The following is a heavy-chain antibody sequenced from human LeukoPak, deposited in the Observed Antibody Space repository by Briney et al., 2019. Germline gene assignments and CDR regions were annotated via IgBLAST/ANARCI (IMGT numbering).Heavy chain of an antibody. CDR1: GFTFSSYS. V-gene: IGHV3-21*01. J-gene: IGHJ4*02. Sequence: PGGSLRLSCAASGFTFSSYSMTWVRQAPGKGLEWVSSISSSSSYIYYADSVKGRFTISRDNAKNSLYLQMNSLRAEDTAVYYCARGLRIQLWLQAEEVPSLQDGDDYWGQGTLVTVSS. D-gene: IGHD5-18*01. CDR2: ISSSSSYI. CDR3: ARGLRIQLWLQAEEVPSLQDGDDY.